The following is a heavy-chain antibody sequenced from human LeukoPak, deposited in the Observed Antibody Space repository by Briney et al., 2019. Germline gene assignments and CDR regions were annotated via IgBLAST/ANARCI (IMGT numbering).Heavy chain of an antibody. D-gene: IGHD3-22*01. Sequence: ASVKVPCKVSGYTLTELSMHWVRQAPGKGLEWMGGFDPEDGETIYAQKFQGRVTMTEDASTDTAYMELSSLRSEDTAVYYCATHYYDSSGYYFDYWGQGTLVTVSS. J-gene: IGHJ4*02. V-gene: IGHV1-24*01. CDR1: GYTLTELS. CDR2: FDPEDGET. CDR3: ATHYYDSSGYYFDY.